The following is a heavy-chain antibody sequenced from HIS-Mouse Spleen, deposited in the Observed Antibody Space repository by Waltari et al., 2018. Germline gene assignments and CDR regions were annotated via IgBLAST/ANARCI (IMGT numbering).Heavy chain of an antibody. Sequence: QVQLVESGGGVVQPGRSLRLPCAASGFILSCYGMPWVRQAPGKGLEWVAVISYDGSNKYYADSVKGRFTISRDNSKNTLYLQMNSLRAEDTAVYYCAKDKHHAFDYWGQGTLVTVSS. CDR3: AKDKHHAFDY. CDR2: ISYDGSNK. V-gene: IGHV3-30*18. CDR1: GFILSCYG. J-gene: IGHJ4*02.